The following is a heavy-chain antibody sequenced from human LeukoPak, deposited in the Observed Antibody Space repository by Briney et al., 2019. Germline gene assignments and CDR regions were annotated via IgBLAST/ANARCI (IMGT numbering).Heavy chain of an antibody. J-gene: IGHJ4*02. CDR1: GFTFSSYV. CDR2: ISGSGGST. D-gene: IGHD1-26*01. CDR3: ARDLNSGSYSFDY. V-gene: IGHV3-23*01. Sequence: GGSLRLSCAASGFTFSSYVMSWVRQAPGKGLEWVSAISGSGGSTYYADSVKGRFTISRDNSKNTLYLQMNSLRAEDTAVYYCARDLNSGSYSFDYWGQGTLVTVSS.